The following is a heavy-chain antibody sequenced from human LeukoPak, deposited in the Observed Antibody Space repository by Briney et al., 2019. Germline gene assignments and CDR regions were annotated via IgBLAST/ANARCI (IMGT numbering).Heavy chain of an antibody. D-gene: IGHD6-19*01. Sequence: GGSLRLSCAASGFTFSSYWMRCVRQAPGKGLEWVANIKQDGSEKYYVDSVKGRFTISRDNANNSLYLQMNSLRAEDTAVNPCARGAYSSGWAYFDHWGQGTLVTVSS. V-gene: IGHV3-7*01. J-gene: IGHJ4*02. CDR2: IKQDGSEK. CDR3: ARGAYSSGWAYFDH. CDR1: GFTFSSYW.